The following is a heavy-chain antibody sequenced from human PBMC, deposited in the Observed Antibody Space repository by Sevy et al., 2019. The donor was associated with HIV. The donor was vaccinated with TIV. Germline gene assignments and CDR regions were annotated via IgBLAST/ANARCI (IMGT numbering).Heavy chain of an antibody. D-gene: IGHD1-1*01. V-gene: IGHV3-48*03. CDR1: GFSFTSYE. CDR2: ISSRGTTI. Sequence: GGSLRLSCAASGFSFTSYEINWVRQAPGKGLEWVSYISSRGTTIYYADSVKGRFTISRDNAKNSLFLQMNSLRADDTAVYYCARTGIGISGLTGAMAVWGQGTTVTDSS. J-gene: IGHJ6*02. CDR3: ARTGIGISGLTGAMAV.